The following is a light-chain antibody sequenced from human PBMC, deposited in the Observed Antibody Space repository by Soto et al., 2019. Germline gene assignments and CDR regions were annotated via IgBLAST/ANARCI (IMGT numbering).Light chain of an antibody. CDR2: QVS. V-gene: IGKV2-30*01. Sequence: DVVMTQSPLSLPVTLGQPASISCRASQSLVYSDGNTYLDWLQQRPGQCPRRLIYQVSNRDSGVPDRFSGSQTGTDFTLTISTVAAEDVGVYYCMLGPRGPLTFGRGTKVDIK. J-gene: IGKJ3*01. CDR3: MLGPRGPLT. CDR1: QSLVYSDGNTY.